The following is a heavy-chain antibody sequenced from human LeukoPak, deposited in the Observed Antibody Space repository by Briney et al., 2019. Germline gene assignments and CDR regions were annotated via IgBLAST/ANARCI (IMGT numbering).Heavy chain of an antibody. CDR2: IYSGGST. J-gene: IGHJ6*02. CDR3: ARGPGDQYSSSWYYYYGMDV. CDR1: GFTVSSNY. V-gene: IGHV3-66*01. D-gene: IGHD6-13*01. Sequence: GGSLRLSCAASGFTVSSNYMSWVRQAPGKGLEWVSVIYSGGSTYCADSVKGRFTISRDNSKNTLYLQMNSLRAEDTAVYYCARGPGDQYSSSWYYYYGMDVWGQGTTVTVSS.